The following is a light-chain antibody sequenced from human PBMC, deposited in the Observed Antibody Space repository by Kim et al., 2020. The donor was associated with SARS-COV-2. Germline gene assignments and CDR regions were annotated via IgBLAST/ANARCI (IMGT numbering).Light chain of an antibody. CDR2: AVS. CDR1: QGIRSY. V-gene: IGKV1-9*01. J-gene: IGKJ4*01. Sequence: ACVGDRATIHCRARQGIRSYLAWHQQKPLKAPKLLICAVSTVQSVVPSMFSGSGSGTDFTLTISSLHPDVFATYFCQLLNSYPLTCCGGTKVEI. CDR3: QLLNSYPLT.